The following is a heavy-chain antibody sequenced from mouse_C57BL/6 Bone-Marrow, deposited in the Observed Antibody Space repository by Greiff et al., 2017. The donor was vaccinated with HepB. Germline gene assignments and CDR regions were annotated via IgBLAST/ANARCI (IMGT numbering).Heavy chain of an antibody. V-gene: IGHV14-4*01. CDR1: GFNIKDDY. J-gene: IGHJ2*01. D-gene: IGHD1-1*01. Sequence: VQLQQSGAELVRPGASVKLSCTASGFNIKDDYMHWVKQRPEQGLEWIGWIDPENGDTEYASKFQGKATITADTSSNTAYLQLSSLTSEDTAVYYCTTPYYYGSSYPYYFDYWGQGTTLTVSS. CDR2: IDPENGDT. CDR3: TTPYYYGSSYPYYFDY.